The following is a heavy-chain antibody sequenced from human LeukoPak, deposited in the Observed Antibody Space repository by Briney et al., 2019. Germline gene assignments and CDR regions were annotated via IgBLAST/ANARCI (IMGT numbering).Heavy chain of an antibody. D-gene: IGHD3-22*01. J-gene: IGHJ3*02. CDR2: ISSSSSTI. Sequence: GGSLRLSCAASGFTFSSYSMNWVRQSPGKGREWVSYISSSSSTIYYADSVKGRFTISRDNAKNSLYLQMNSLRAEDTAVYYCARDQQEHSSGPHRAAFTIWGQRTMVTVSS. CDR1: GFTFSSYS. V-gene: IGHV3-48*01. CDR3: ARDQQEHSSGPHRAAFTI.